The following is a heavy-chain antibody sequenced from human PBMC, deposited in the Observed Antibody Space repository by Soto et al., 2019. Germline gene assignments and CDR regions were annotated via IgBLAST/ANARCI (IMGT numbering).Heavy chain of an antibody. J-gene: IGHJ5*02. CDR3: ARVGRPYCSSTSCPPRGWFDP. CDR1: GYSISSGYY. CDR2: IYHSGST. V-gene: IGHV4-38-2*01. D-gene: IGHD2-2*01. Sequence: PSETLSLTCAVSGYSISSGYYWGWIRQPPGKGLEWIGSIYHSGSTYYNPSLKSRVTIPVDTSKNQFSLKLSSVTAADTAVYYCARVGRPYCSSTSCPPRGWFDPWGQGTLVTVSS.